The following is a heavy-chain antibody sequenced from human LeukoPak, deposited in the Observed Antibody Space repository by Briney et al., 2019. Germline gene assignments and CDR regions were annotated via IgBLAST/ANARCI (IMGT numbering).Heavy chain of an antibody. CDR3: AHRRSGYHWNHGDFDY. Sequence: SGPTLVKPTQTLTLTCSFSGFSLTTRPLGVGWIRQPPGKALEWLAVIYWDDDKRYNPSLRTRLTVTTATSKNQVVLIMTNMDPVDTATYYCAHRRSGYHWNHGDFDYWGQGTLVTVSS. J-gene: IGHJ4*02. D-gene: IGHD3-22*01. CDR2: IYWDDDK. V-gene: IGHV2-5*02. CDR1: GFSLTTRPLG.